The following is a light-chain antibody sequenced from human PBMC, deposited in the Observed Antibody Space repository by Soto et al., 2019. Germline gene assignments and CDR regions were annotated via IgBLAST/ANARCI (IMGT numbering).Light chain of an antibody. J-gene: IGKJ5*01. Sequence: IVITQSPATLSVSPGARATLSCRASQSVSNNLTWYQQKHGQPPRLLIYGASTRATGIPDRFSGSGSGTDLTITISSLEPEDCEVYDCQQRSNWPRTFGGGTRLEIK. CDR2: GAS. CDR1: QSVSNN. CDR3: QQRSNWPRT. V-gene: IGKV3-11*01.